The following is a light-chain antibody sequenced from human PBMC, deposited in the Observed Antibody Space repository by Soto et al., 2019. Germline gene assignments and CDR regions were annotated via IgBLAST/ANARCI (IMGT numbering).Light chain of an antibody. CDR1: SSDVGGYNY. J-gene: IGLJ1*01. CDR3: CSYAGSGTYV. V-gene: IGLV2-8*01. Sequence: QSALTQPPSASGSPGQSVAISCTGTSSDVGGYNYVSWYQQHPGKAPKLMIYEVNKRPSGVPDRFSGSQSGNAASLTISGLQAEDEADYYCCSYAGSGTYVFGSGTKV. CDR2: EVN.